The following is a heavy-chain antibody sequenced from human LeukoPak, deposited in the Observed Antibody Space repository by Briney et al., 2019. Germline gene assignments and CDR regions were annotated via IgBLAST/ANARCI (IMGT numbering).Heavy chain of an antibody. CDR3: ARDVPMYSGSHLYYYMDV. CDR2: IYYSGST. Sequence: KPSETLSLTCAVYGGSFSGYYWSWIRQPPGKGLEWIGYIYYSGSTNYNPSLKSRVTISVDTSKNQFSLKLSSVTAADTAVYYCARDVPMYSGSHLYYYMDVWGKGTTVTVSS. D-gene: IGHD1-26*01. CDR1: GGSFSGYY. V-gene: IGHV4-59*01. J-gene: IGHJ6*03.